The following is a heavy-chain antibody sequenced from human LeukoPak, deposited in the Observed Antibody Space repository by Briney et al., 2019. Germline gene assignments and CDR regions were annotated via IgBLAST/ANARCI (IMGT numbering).Heavy chain of an antibody. D-gene: IGHD3-9*01. CDR3: AKDNDILTGYYDY. Sequence: PGRSLRLSCAASGFTFSSYGIHWVRQAPGKGLEWVAVISYDESNKYYADSVKGRFTISRDNSKNTLYLQMNSLRAEDTAVYYCAKDNDILTGYYDYWGQGTLVTVSS. CDR1: GFTFSSYG. CDR2: ISYDESNK. V-gene: IGHV3-30*18. J-gene: IGHJ4*02.